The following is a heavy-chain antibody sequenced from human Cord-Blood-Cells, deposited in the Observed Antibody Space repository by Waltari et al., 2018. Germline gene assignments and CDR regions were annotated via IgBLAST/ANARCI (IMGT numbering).Heavy chain of an antibody. V-gene: IGHV1-24*01. CDR2: FDPEDGET. CDR3: ATSGPDLRYDFWSGYYFDY. D-gene: IGHD3-3*01. Sequence: QVQLVQSGAEVKKPGASVKVSCKVSGYTLTELSMHWVRQAPGKGLEWMGGFDPEDGETIYAQKFQGRVTMTEDTSTDTAYMELSSLRSEDTAVYYCATSGPDLRYDFWSGYYFDYWGQGTLVTVSS. CDR1: GYTLTELS. J-gene: IGHJ4*02.